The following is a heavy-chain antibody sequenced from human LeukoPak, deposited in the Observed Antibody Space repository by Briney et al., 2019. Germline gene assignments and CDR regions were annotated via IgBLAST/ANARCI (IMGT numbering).Heavy chain of an antibody. CDR2: INPNSGGT. J-gene: IGHJ4*02. D-gene: IGHD3-22*01. Sequence: GASVTVSCKASGYTFTGYYMHWVRQAPGQGLEWMGWINPNSGGTNYAQKFQGRVTMTRDTSISTAYMELSRLRSDDTAVYYCARGPITMIVTFDYWGQGTLVTVSS. CDR3: ARGPITMIVTFDY. CDR1: GYTFTGYY. V-gene: IGHV1-2*02.